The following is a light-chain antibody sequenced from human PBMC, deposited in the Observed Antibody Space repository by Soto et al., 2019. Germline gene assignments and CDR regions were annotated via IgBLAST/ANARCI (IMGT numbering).Light chain of an antibody. J-gene: IGKJ1*01. V-gene: IGKV3-11*01. CDR3: QHYGASPWT. CDR2: DAS. Sequence: EILLTQSPAIVSLSPGEGATVSCRASQSVSSHLAWYQQKRGQAPRPLIYDASSRASGIPARFSGRGSGTDFTLTISYLEPEDFAVYYCQHYGASPWTFGQGTKGDIK. CDR1: QSVSSH.